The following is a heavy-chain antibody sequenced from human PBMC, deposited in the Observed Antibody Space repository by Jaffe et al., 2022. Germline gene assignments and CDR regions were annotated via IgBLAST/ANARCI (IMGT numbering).Heavy chain of an antibody. Sequence: QLQLQESGPGLVKPSETLSLTCTVSGGSISSSSYYWGWIRQPPGKGLEWIGSIYYSGSTYYNPSLKSRVTISVDTSKNQFSLKLSSVTAADTAVYYCARHGDHDYIWGSYRNYFDYWGQGTLVTVSS. CDR3: ARHGDHDYIWGSYRNYFDY. V-gene: IGHV4-39*01. D-gene: IGHD3-16*02. J-gene: IGHJ4*02. CDR2: IYYSGST. CDR1: GGSISSSSYY.